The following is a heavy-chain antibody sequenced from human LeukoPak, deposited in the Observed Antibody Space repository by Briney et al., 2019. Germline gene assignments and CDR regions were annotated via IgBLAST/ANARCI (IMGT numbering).Heavy chain of an antibody. CDR1: NGSISSYY. CDR3: ARGDRAVAGAWGWFDP. Sequence: PSETPSLTCTVSNGSISSYYWSWIWQPAGKGREWIGRIHASGSTNYNPSLKSRVTMSVDTPKNQFSLRLSSVTAADTAISFCARGDRAVAGAWGWFDPWGQGTLVTVSS. V-gene: IGHV4-4*07. J-gene: IGHJ5*02. D-gene: IGHD6-19*01. CDR2: IHASGST.